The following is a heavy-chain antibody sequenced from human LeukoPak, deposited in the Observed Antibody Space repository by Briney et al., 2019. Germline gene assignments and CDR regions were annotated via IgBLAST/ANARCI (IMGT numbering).Heavy chain of an antibody. V-gene: IGHV1-3*02. CDR1: GYSFTSYA. CDR3: ARSGYSGYDFDH. J-gene: IGHJ4*02. D-gene: IGHD5-12*01. CDR2: SNPGNGDT. Sequence: ASVKVSCKASGYSFTSYAMQWLRQAPGQSLEWMGWSNPGNGDTKYSQEFQGRVSITTDTSARIVYMELYSLRSEDMAVYYCARSGYSGYDFDHWGQGTLVTVSS.